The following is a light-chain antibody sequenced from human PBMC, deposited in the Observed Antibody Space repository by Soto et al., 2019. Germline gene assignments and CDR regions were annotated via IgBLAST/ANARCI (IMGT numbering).Light chain of an antibody. J-gene: IGKJ1*01. CDR3: QQYNNWPPWT. Sequence: EMVMTQSPASLSLSRGERATRCCRASQSVSSNLAWYQQKPGQAPRLLIYGASTRATGIPARFSGSGSGTEFTLTISSLQSEDFAVYYCQQYNNWPPWTFGQGTKVDI. CDR1: QSVSSN. V-gene: IGKV3-15*01. CDR2: GAS.